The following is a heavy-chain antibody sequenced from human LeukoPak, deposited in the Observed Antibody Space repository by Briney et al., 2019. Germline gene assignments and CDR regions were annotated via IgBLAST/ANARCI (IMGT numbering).Heavy chain of an antibody. D-gene: IGHD5-12*01. CDR2: INPNSGGT. CDR3: ARSDGYSGYDYEDY. CDR1: GYTFTGYY. Sequence: ASVKVSCKASGYTFTGYYMHWVRQAPGQGLAWMGWINPNSGGTNYAQKFQGRVPMTRDTSISTAYMELSRLRSDDTAVYYCARSDGYSGYDYEDYWGQGTLVTVSS. J-gene: IGHJ4*02. V-gene: IGHV1-2*02.